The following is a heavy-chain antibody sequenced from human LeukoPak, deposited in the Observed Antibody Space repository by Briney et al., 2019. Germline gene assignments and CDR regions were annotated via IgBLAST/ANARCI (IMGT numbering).Heavy chain of an antibody. CDR1: GGSFSGYY. V-gene: IGHV4-34*01. J-gene: IGHJ6*02. D-gene: IGHD2-2*01. CDR2: INHSGST. CDR3: ARRTGGCSSTSCYGYSCYYYGMDV. Sequence: SETLSLTCAVYGGSFSGYYWSWIRQPPGKGLEWIGEINHSGSTNYNPSLKSRVTISVDTSKNQFSLKLSSVTAADTAVYYCARRTGGCSSTSCYGYSCYYYGMDVWGQGTTVTVSS.